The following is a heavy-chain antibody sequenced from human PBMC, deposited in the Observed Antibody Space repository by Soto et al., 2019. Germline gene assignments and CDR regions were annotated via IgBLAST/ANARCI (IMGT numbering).Heavy chain of an antibody. D-gene: IGHD5-18*01. CDR3: ARGGRPQLWLDYYYGMDV. J-gene: IGHJ6*02. V-gene: IGHV1-2*04. CDR1: GGTFSSYA. Sequence: ASVKVSCKASGGTFSSYAISWVRQAPGQGLEWMGWINPNSGGTNYAQKFQGWVTMTRDTSISTAYMELSRLRSDDTAVYYCARGGRPQLWLDYYYGMDVWGQGTTVTVS. CDR2: INPNSGGT.